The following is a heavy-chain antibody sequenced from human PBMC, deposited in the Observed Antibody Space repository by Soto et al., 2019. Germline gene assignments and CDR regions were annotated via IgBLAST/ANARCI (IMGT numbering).Heavy chain of an antibody. CDR1: GGSISSYY. D-gene: IGHD3-3*01. V-gene: IGHV4-59*12. Sequence: SETLSLTCTVSGGSISSYYWSWIRQPPGKGLEWVGYIYYSGSTYYTPSLKSRVTISVDTSKNQFSLKLSSVTAADTAVYYCARDFQNYDFWSGYPYYYYYGMDVWGQGTTVTVSS. J-gene: IGHJ6*02. CDR3: ARDFQNYDFWSGYPYYYYYGMDV. CDR2: IYYSGST.